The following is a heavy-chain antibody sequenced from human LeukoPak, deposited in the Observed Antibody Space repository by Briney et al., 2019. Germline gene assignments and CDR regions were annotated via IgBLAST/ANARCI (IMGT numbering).Heavy chain of an antibody. CDR3: ARTEVRWFDP. Sequence: PWETLSLTCTVSGGSISSYYWSWIRQPPGKGLEWIGYIYYSGSTNYNPSLKSRVTISVDTSKNQFSLKLSSVTAADTAVYYCARTEVRWFDPWGQGTLVTVSS. V-gene: IGHV4-59*01. CDR2: IYYSGST. CDR1: GGSISSYY. J-gene: IGHJ5*02.